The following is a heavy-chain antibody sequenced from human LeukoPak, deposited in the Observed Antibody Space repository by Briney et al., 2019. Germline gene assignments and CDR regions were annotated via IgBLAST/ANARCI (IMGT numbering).Heavy chain of an antibody. CDR3: ARNVGSGLDY. D-gene: IGHD1-1*01. CDR1: GYAFSSYY. Sequence: ASVKVSCKASGYAFSSYYIHWVRQAPGQGLEWMGFINSSGGSTSYAQKFQGRVTMTRDTSTSTVYMELSSLRSEDTAMYFCARNVGSGLDYWGQGTLVTVSS. J-gene: IGHJ4*02. V-gene: IGHV1-46*01. CDR2: INSSGGST.